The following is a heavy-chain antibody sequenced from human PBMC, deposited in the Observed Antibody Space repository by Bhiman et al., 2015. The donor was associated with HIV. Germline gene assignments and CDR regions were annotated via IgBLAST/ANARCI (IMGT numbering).Heavy chain of an antibody. CDR2: INEDGTER. J-gene: IGHJ5*02. Sequence: EVQLVESGGGLVRPGGSLRLSCVVSGFTFGSYWMTWVRQAPGKGLEWVANINEDGTERYYVDSVKGRFTISRDNAKNSLYLQMNSLRDEDTAVYYCAREVGPRFDPWGQGTLVTVSS. V-gene: IGHV3-7*03. CDR1: GFTFGSYW. CDR3: AREVGPRFDP. D-gene: IGHD1-26*01.